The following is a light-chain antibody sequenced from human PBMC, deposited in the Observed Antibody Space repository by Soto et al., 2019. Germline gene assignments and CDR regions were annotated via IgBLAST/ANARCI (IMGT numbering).Light chain of an antibody. CDR1: QSVSSSY. J-gene: IGKJ4*01. Sequence: LTQSAGTVSLSTGERATLSISSSQSVSSSYLAWYQQKPGQATRLLIYGESSRATGITDRFSGSGSGTDFTLTISRLEPEDFAVYYCQQYGSLPLPFGGVTKAAIK. V-gene: IGKV3-20*01. CDR3: QQYGSLPLP. CDR2: GES.